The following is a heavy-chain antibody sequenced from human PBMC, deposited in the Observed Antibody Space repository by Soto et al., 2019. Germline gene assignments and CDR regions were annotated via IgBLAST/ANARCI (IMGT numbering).Heavy chain of an antibody. CDR1: GFAFNTHA. J-gene: IGHJ4*02. D-gene: IGHD2-15*01. V-gene: IGHV3-30*14. Sequence: GGSLRLSCAASGFAFNTHAMDWVRQAPGKGPEWVAFISYDGSIKYYADSVKGRYTISRDNSKNTMDLQMTSLRPEDTAVYHCARDVSTKYSFDYWGQGTLVTVSS. CDR3: ARDVSTKYSFDY. CDR2: ISYDGSIK.